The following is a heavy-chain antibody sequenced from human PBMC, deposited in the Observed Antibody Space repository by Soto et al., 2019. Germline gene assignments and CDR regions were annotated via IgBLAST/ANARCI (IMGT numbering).Heavy chain of an antibody. Sequence: PVGSLRLSFPASGFPFSSYAMSWVRQSPGQGLDRVSTISGSGGSTYYADYEKCRFTISKDDSKSTLYRQLNSLRAEATAVYYCAKDLDSSSWYLLSGGMNYGMVVWGQGLRVTV. CDR1: GFPFSSYA. V-gene: IGHV3-23*01. CDR2: ISGSGGST. J-gene: IGHJ6*02. CDR3: AKDLDSSSWYLLSGGMNYGMVV. D-gene: IGHD6-13*01.